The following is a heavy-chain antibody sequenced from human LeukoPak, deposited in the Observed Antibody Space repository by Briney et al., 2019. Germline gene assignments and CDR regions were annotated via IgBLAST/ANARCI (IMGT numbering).Heavy chain of an antibody. CDR2: IIPIFGTA. CDR3: ATQRGDSSGYYGGY. CDR1: GYTFTGHY. J-gene: IGHJ4*02. Sequence: SVKVSCKASGYTFTGHYMHWVRQPPGQGLEWMGGIIPIFGTANNAQKVQGRVTITTDESTSTAYMEPSSLRSGETAVYYCATQRGDSSGYYGGYWGQGTLVTVSS. D-gene: IGHD3-22*01. V-gene: IGHV1-69*05.